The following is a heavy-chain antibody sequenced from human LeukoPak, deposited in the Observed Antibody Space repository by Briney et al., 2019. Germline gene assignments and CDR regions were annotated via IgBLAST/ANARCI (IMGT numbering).Heavy chain of an antibody. CDR2: IYTSGST. Sequence: SQTLSLTCTVSGGSISSGTYYWTWIRQPAGKGLEWIVRIYTSGSTNYNPSLKSRVTISVDTSKTQFSLKLSSVTAADTAVYYCARLRANWFDPWGQGTLVTVSS. J-gene: IGHJ5*02. V-gene: IGHV4-61*02. CDR1: GGSISSGTYY. CDR3: ARLRANWFDP.